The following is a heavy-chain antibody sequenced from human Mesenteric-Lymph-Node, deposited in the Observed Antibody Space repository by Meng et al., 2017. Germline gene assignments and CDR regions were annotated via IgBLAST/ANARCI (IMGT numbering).Heavy chain of an antibody. CDR2: ISYDGSNK. V-gene: IGHV3-30*11. Sequence: QVELVEVGGGVVQPERSLRLTCEASGFIFSSYAMHWVRQAPGKGLEWVAVISYDGSNKNNADSVTVRFTVSIDNSKNTLYLQMNSLSSEDTAVSYCAREVDTAIPFDYWGQGTLVTVSS. CDR3: AREVDTAIPFDY. D-gene: IGHD5-18*01. CDR1: GFIFSSYA. J-gene: IGHJ4*02.